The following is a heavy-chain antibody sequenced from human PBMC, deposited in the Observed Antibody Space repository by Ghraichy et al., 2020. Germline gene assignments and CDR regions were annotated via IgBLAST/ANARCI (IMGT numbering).Heavy chain of an antibody. V-gene: IGHV4-59*01. Sequence: SETLSLTCTVSGGSISSYYWSWIRQPPGKGLEWIGYIYYSGSTNYNPSLKSRVTISVDTSKNQFSLKLSSVTAADTAVYYCAREWSRSNFYDAFDIWGQGTMVTVSS. D-gene: IGHD1-26*01. CDR1: GGSISSYY. CDR2: IYYSGST. J-gene: IGHJ3*02. CDR3: AREWSRSNFYDAFDI.